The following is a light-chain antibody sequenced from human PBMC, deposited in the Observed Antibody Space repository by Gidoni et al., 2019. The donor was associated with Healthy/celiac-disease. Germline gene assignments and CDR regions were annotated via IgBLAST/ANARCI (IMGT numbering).Light chain of an antibody. Sequence: EIVLTQSPGTLSLSPGERATLSCRASQSVSSSYLAWYQQKPGQAPRLLIYGASSRATGLPDRFSGSWSVTDFTLTISRLEPEDFAVYYCQQYGSSPITFGQGTRLEI. CDR2: GAS. V-gene: IGKV3-20*01. CDR3: QQYGSSPIT. J-gene: IGKJ5*01. CDR1: QSVSSSY.